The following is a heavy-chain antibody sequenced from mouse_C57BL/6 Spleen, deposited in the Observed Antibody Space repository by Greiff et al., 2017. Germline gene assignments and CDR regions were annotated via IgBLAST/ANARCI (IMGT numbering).Heavy chain of an antibody. Sequence: DVQLQESGPGLVKPSQSLSLTCSVTGYSITSGYYWNWIRQFPGNKLEWMGYISYDGSNNYNPSLKNRISITRDTSKNQFFLKLNSVTTEDTATYYCAREITTVVANYFDYWGQGTTLTVSS. CDR2: ISYDGSN. V-gene: IGHV3-6*01. CDR1: GYSITSGYY. D-gene: IGHD1-1*01. J-gene: IGHJ2*01. CDR3: AREITTVVANYFDY.